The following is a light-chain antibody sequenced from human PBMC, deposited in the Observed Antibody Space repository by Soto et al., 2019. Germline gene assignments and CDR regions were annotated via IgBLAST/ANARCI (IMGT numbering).Light chain of an antibody. V-gene: IGKV3-20*01. Sequence: EIVVTQSPGTLSLSPGERATLSCRASQSVSSSYLAWYQQKPGQAPTVLIYGASTRATGIPDRFSGSGSGTEFTLTISRREAEDFAVYYCRQYGSSPLYPFGQGTKLEIK. J-gene: IGKJ2*01. CDR1: QSVSSSY. CDR3: RQYGSSPLYP. CDR2: GAS.